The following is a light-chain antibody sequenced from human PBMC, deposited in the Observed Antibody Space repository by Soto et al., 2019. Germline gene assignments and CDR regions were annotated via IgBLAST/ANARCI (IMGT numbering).Light chain of an antibody. CDR1: SSDIGDYNY. CDR2: DVT. V-gene: IGLV2-14*03. J-gene: IGLJ1*01. CDR3: SSYTISATYV. Sequence: QSALTQPASVSGSPGQSITISCTGTSSDIGDYNYVSWYQQHPGKAPKVMVYDVTNRPSGVSNRFSGSKSGNTASLTISGLQAEDEADYSCSSYTISATYVFGTGTKLPVL.